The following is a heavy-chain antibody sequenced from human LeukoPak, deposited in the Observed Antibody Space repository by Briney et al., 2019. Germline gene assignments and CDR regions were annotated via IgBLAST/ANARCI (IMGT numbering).Heavy chain of an antibody. D-gene: IGHD5-24*01. CDR3: ARDGRVEMATIVYMDV. CDR1: GYSISSGYY. CDR2: IYHSGST. J-gene: IGHJ6*03. V-gene: IGHV4-38-2*02. Sequence: SETLSLTCAVSGYSISSGYYWGWILQPPGKGLEWIGSIYHSGSTYYNPSLKSRVTISVDTSKNQFSLKLSSVTAADTAVYYCARDGRVEMATIVYMDVWGKGTTVTVSS.